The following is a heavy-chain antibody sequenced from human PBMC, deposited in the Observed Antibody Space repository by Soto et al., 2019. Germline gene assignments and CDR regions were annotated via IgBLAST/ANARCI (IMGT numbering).Heavy chain of an antibody. CDR3: ARDRPYSSSWYPEY. D-gene: IGHD6-13*01. J-gene: IGHJ4*02. V-gene: IGHV3-30-3*01. Sequence: QVHLVESGGGVVRPGGSLRLSCAASGFTFSTHAMHWVRQAPGKGLEWVAPISYDGTTKYYADSVKGRFTISRDNSKNTLYLQMNSLRGEDMAIYYCARDRPYSSSWYPEYWGQGTLVTVSS. CDR1: GFTFSTHA. CDR2: ISYDGTTK.